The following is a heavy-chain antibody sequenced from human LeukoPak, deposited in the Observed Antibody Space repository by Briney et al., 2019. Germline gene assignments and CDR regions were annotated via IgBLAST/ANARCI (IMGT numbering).Heavy chain of an antibody. V-gene: IGHV3-23*01. CDR3: AKGQGGRYYFDD. D-gene: IGHD1-26*01. CDR1: GFTFTSYV. CDR2: ISGSGGDT. J-gene: IGHJ4*02. Sequence: GGSLRLSCEASGFTFTSYVMNWVRQDPGKGLEWVSGISGSGGDTYYTDSVKGRFTISRDNSKNTLSLQMNSLTADDTAVYYCAKGQGGRYYFDDWGQGTLVTVSS.